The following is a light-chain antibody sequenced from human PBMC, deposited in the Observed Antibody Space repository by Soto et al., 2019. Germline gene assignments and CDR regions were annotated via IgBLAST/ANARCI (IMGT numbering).Light chain of an antibody. CDR1: SSNIGNNY. Sequence: QSVLTQPPSVSAAPGQKVTISCYGSSSNIGNNYVSWYQQLPGTAPKLLIYDNNKRPSGIPDRFSGSKSGTSATLGITGLQTGDEAHYYCGTWDSSLSVGVFGGGTKLTVL. V-gene: IGLV1-51*01. CDR2: DNN. CDR3: GTWDSSLSVGV. J-gene: IGLJ2*01.